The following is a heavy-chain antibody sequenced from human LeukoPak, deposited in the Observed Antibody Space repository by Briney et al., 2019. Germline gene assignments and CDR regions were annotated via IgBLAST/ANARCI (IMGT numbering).Heavy chain of an antibody. D-gene: IGHD4-11*01. V-gene: IGHV1-8*01. CDR3: ARGRWGNYGFDY. CDR2: MNPNSGNT. J-gene: IGHJ4*02. Sequence: ASVKVSCKASGYTFTSYDINWVRQAPGQGLEWMGWMNPNSGNTGYTQKFQGRVTMTRNTSISTAYMELSSLRSEDTAVYYCARGRWGNYGFDYWGQGTLVTVSS. CDR1: GYTFTSYD.